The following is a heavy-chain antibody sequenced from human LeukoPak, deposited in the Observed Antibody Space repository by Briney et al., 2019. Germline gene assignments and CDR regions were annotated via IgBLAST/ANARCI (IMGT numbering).Heavy chain of an antibody. D-gene: IGHD1-14*01. Sequence: GASVKVSCKASGYTFTSYYMHGVRQAPGQGLEWMGIISPSGASTTYAQNFQGRVTMTRDMSTSTLYMELSSLKSEDTAVYYCARTGNGRTNYYYYMDVWGKGTTVTISS. V-gene: IGHV1-46*01. CDR1: GYTFTSYY. J-gene: IGHJ6*03. CDR3: ARTGNGRTNYYYYMDV. CDR2: ISPSGAST.